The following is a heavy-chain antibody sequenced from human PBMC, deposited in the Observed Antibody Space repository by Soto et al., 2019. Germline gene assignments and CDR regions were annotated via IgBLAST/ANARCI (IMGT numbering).Heavy chain of an antibody. CDR1: GGSISSSSYY. CDR2: IYYSGST. V-gene: IGHV4-39*01. CDR3: ARRMAIFGVVIIGGVDY. D-gene: IGHD3-3*01. Sequence: QLQLQESGPGLVKPSETLSLTCTVSGGSISSSSYYWGWIRQPPGKGLEWIGSIYYSGSTYYNPSLKSRVTISVDTSKTQFSLKLSSVTAADTAVYYCARRMAIFGVVIIGGVDYWGQGTLVTVSS. J-gene: IGHJ4*02.